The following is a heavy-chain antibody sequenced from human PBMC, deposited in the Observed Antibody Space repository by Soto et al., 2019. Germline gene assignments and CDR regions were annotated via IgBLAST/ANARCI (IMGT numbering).Heavy chain of an antibody. CDR3: AHKGPEDWPLDY. CDR2: IYWDDSK. D-gene: IGHD3-9*01. CDR1: GFSLSTSGVG. J-gene: IGHJ4*02. V-gene: IGHV2-5*02. Sequence: QITLKESGPTLVRPTQTLTLTCAFSGFSLSTSGVGVGWIRQPPGKALEWLAVIYWDDSKHYSPSLRSRLTITKDTSKNQVVRTTTHMDPMDTGTYYCAHKGPEDWPLDYWGQGTLVTVSS.